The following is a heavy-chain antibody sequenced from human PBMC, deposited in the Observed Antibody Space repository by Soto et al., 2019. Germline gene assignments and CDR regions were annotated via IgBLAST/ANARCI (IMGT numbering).Heavy chain of an antibody. CDR3: ARASRCKSEYECFAWLDF. J-gene: IGHJ4*02. CDR2: IFPSGDS. Sequence: QVLLQESGPGLVKPSETLSLTCTVSGDSISSLYWAWIRQPAGKGLEWIGRIFPSGDSNYNPSLTSRVSMSLDTSKNQFSLTVSSVTAADTAVYYCARASRCKSEYECFAWLDFWGQGIPVTVSS. D-gene: IGHD6-6*01. CDR1: GDSISSLY. V-gene: IGHV4-4*07.